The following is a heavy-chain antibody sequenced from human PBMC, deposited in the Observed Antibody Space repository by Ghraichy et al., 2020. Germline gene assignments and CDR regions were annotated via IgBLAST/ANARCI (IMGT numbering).Heavy chain of an antibody. D-gene: IGHD3-10*01. CDR3: ARDKGVTYGSGSYYYGLDV. CDR2: IDWDDDK. J-gene: IGHJ6*02. Sequence: SGPTLVKPTQTLTLTCTFSGFSLSTSGMCVTWIRQPPGKALEWLARIDWDDDKYYSPSLKTSLTISKETSKNQVVLTMTNMDPVDTATYYCARDKGVTYGSGSYYYGLDVWGQGTTVTVSS. V-gene: IGHV2-70*11. CDR1: GFSLSTSGMC.